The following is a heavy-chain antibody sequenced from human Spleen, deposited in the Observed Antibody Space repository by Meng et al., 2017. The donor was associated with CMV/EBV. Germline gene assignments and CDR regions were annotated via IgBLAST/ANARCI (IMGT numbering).Heavy chain of an antibody. Sequence: GESLKISCAASGFMFSRYGMNWVRQAPGKGLEWVAFLRYDGGDEYYADSVKGRFTISRDNSRNTLYLEMSSLRPEDTAMYYCARDTKTGLTIFGAFDVWGQGTVVTVSS. D-gene: IGHD3-3*01. CDR3: ARDTKTGLTIFGAFDV. CDR1: GFMFSRYG. J-gene: IGHJ3*01. V-gene: IGHV3-30*02. CDR2: LRYDGGDE.